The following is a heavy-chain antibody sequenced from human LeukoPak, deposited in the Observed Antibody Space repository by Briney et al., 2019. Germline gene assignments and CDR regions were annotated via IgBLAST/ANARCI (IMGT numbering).Heavy chain of an antibody. J-gene: IGHJ6*03. CDR3: ARAQYYYYMDV. CDR2: IYSGGST. V-gene: IGHV3-66*01. CDR1: GFTFSTYE. Sequence: GGSLRLSCAASGFTFSTYEINWVRQAPGKGLEWVSVIYSGGSTYYADSVKGRFTISRDNSKNTLYLQMNSLRAEDTAVYYCARAQYYYYMDVWGKGTTVTISS.